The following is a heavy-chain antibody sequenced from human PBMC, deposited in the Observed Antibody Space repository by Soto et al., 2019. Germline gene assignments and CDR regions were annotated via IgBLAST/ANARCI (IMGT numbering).Heavy chain of an antibody. Sequence: PSETLSLTCTVSGGSIRSYYWSWIRQPPGKGLEWIGYIYYSGSTNYNASLKSRVTISVDTSKNQFSLKLSSVTAADTAVYYCARYRPCSGGSCLLPTYYYYYGMDVWGQGTTVTVSS. J-gene: IGHJ6*02. CDR3: ARYRPCSGGSCLLPTYYYYYGMDV. D-gene: IGHD2-15*01. V-gene: IGHV4-59*01. CDR2: IYYSGST. CDR1: GGSIRSYY.